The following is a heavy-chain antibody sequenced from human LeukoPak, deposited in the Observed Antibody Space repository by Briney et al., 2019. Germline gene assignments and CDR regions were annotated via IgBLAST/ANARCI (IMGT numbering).Heavy chain of an antibody. Sequence: ASVKVSCKASGYTFTGYYIHWVRQAPGQGLEWMGWINPNSGGTNYAQRFQGRVTMTRDTSISTAYMDLSRLRSDDTAVYYCARAGWLQHFESWGQGTLVAVSS. CDR1: GYTFTGYY. J-gene: IGHJ4*02. CDR3: ARAGWLQHFES. V-gene: IGHV1-2*02. CDR2: INPNSGGT. D-gene: IGHD5-24*01.